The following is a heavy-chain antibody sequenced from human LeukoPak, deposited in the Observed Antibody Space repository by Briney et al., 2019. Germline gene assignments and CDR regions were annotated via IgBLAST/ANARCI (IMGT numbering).Heavy chain of an antibody. J-gene: IGHJ6*04. CDR2: INPNSGGT. Sequence: ASVKVSCKASGYTFTGYYMHWVRQAPGQGLEWMGWINPNSGGTNYAQKFQGRVTITADESTSTAYMELSSLRSEDTAVYYCAQGMVRGVEAYYYYGMDVWGKGTTVTVSS. CDR3: AQGMVRGVEAYYYYGMDV. CDR1: GYTFTGYY. V-gene: IGHV1-2*02. D-gene: IGHD3-10*01.